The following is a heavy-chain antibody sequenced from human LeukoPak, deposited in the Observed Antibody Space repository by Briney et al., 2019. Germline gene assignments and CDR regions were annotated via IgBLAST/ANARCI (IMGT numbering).Heavy chain of an antibody. CDR2: IYTSGST. J-gene: IGHJ4*02. D-gene: IGHD5-18*01. Sequence: SETLSLTCTISGGSISSYYWSWFRQPAGKGLEWIGRIYTSGSTNYNPSLKNRVTMSIDTSKNQFSLKLSSVTAADTAMYYCARDDLDSTAYDYWGQGTLVTVSS. CDR1: GGSISSYY. CDR3: ARDDLDSTAYDY. V-gene: IGHV4-4*07.